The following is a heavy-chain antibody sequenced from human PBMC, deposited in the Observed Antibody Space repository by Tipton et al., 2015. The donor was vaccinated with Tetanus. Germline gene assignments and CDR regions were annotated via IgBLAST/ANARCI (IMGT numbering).Heavy chain of an antibody. D-gene: IGHD6-13*01. CDR2: INHSGST. J-gene: IGHJ6*02. CDR1: GGSFSGYY. Sequence: TLSLTCAVYGGSFSGYYWSWIRQPPGKGLEWIGEINHSGSTNYNPSLKSRVTISVDTSKNQFSLKLNSVTAADTAVYYCARGQAAGVTVGYYYYSYGMDVWGQGATVTVSS. V-gene: IGHV4-34*01. CDR3: ARGQAAGVTVGYYYYSYGMDV.